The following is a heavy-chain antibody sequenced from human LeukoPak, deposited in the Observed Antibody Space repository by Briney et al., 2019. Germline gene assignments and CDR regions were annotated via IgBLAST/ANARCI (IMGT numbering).Heavy chain of an antibody. Sequence: PSETLSLTCAVSGGSITSTSYYWGWIRQPPGKGLEWVSSISSSSSYIYYADSVKGRFTISRDNAKNSLYLQMNSLRAEDTAVYYCVRVPPTGYDILTGYYTYYYYMDVWGKGTTVTISS. CDR1: GGSITSTS. V-gene: IGHV3-21*01. J-gene: IGHJ6*03. CDR3: VRVPPTGYDILTGYYTYYYYMDV. CDR2: ISSSSSYI. D-gene: IGHD3-9*01.